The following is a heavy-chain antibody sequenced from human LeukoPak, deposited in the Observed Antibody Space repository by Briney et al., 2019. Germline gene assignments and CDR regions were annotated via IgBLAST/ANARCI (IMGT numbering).Heavy chain of an antibody. V-gene: IGHV4-4*07. D-gene: IGHD2-2*01. CDR1: GGSISSYY. CDR3: ARGVVVPAAIMYYYYGMDV. CDR2: IYTSGST. J-gene: IGHJ6*02. Sequence: SETLSLTCTVSGGSISSYYWSWIRQPAGKGLEWIGRIYTSGSTNYNPSLKSRVTMSVDTSKNQFSLKLSSVTAADTAVYYCARGVVVPAAIMYYYYGMDVWGQGTTVTVSS.